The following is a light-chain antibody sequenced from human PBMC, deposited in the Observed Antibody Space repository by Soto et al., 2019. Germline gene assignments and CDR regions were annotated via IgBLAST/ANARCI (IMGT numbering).Light chain of an antibody. CDR2: GAS. Sequence: EIVLTQSPGTLSLSPGERATLSCRASQSVSSSYLAWYQQKPGQAPRLLIYGASSRATGIPDRFSGSGSGTVFTRTISRLEPEDFAVYYCHQYDSSPLTFGGGTKVEIK. V-gene: IGKV3-20*01. CDR1: QSVSSSY. J-gene: IGKJ4*01. CDR3: HQYDSSPLT.